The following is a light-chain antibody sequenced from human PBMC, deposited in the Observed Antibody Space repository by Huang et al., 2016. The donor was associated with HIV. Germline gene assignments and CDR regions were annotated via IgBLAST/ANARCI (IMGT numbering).Light chain of an antibody. J-gene: IGKJ4*01. CDR3: QQHRIWPLT. CDR2: DTS. Sequence: EIVLTQSPATLSKSPGERATLSCRASQSVSNYLAWFQQKPGQAPRLVSYDTSNRATDIPARFSGSGSGTAFTLTISSLEPEDSAVYYCQQHRIWPLTFGGGTTVDIK. CDR1: QSVSNY. V-gene: IGKV3-11*01.